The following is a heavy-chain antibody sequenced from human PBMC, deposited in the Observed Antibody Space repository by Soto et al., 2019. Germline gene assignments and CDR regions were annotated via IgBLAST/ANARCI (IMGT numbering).Heavy chain of an antibody. Sequence: GSLRLSCAASGFTFSTYAMSWVRQAPGKGLEWVSGMSSSGGSTYYADSVRGRFTISRDNSRNTLYLQMNSLRADDTAVYYCAKEIYDSIGYYRGGYFDYWGQGTLVTVSS. CDR2: MSSSGGST. CDR1: GFTFSTYA. V-gene: IGHV3-23*01. D-gene: IGHD3-22*01. CDR3: AKEIYDSIGYYRGGYFDY. J-gene: IGHJ4*02.